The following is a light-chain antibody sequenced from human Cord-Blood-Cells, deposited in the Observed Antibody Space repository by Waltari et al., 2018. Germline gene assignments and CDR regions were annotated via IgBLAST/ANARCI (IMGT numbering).Light chain of an antibody. CDR2: GAS. V-gene: IGKV3-20*01. CDR3: QQYGSSTYS. Sequence: DIVLTQSPGTLSLSPGASATLSCRASQSVSSSYLAWYQQKPGQAPRLLIYGASSRATGIPDRFSGSGSGTDFTLTISRLEPEDVAVYYCQQYGSSTYSFGQGTKLEIK. CDR1: QSVSSSY. J-gene: IGKJ2*03.